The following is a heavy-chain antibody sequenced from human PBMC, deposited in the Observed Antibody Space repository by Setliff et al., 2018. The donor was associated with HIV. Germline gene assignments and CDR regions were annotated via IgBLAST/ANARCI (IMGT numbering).Heavy chain of an antibody. J-gene: IGHJ4*02. CDR1: GDSVGSGRYL. CDR2: VSYTGST. CDR3: VRDPGHRSRSTYFFPY. Sequence: SETMSLTCTVSGDSVGSGRYLRTWIRQHPGKGLEWIGSVSYTGSTSYTPSLRSRVTISSYTSKNQFSLSLASVTAADTAVYYCVRDPGHRSRSTYFFPYCGQGTLVTVSS. V-gene: IGHV4-31*03.